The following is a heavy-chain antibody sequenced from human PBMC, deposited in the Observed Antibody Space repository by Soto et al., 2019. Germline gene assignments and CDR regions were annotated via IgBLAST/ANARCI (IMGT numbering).Heavy chain of an antibody. CDR3: ARLSDSSGSDF. Sequence: ESLKISCEGSGFSFTNYWISWVRQMPGKGLEWMGRIDPSNSHVTYSPSFQGHVTISVDKSIGTAYLQWSNLKASDTAMYFCARLSDSSGSDFWGQGTVVTVSS. V-gene: IGHV5-10-1*01. CDR2: IDPSNSHV. CDR1: GFSFTNYW. D-gene: IGHD3-22*01. J-gene: IGHJ4*02.